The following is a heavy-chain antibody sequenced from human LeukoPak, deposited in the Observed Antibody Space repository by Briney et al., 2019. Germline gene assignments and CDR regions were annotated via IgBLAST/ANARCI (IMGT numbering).Heavy chain of an antibody. CDR2: IYYTGRT. Sequence: SETLSLTCTVSGGSMNSHHWNWIRQPPGKGLEWIGYIYYTGRTKYNPSLESRVTISVDTSKNQFALTLTSVAAADTAVYYCARQFRNNYGYRYFDYWGQGTLVTVSS. V-gene: IGHV4-59*08. J-gene: IGHJ4*02. CDR3: ARQFRNNYGYRYFDY. D-gene: IGHD5-18*01. CDR1: GGSMNSHH.